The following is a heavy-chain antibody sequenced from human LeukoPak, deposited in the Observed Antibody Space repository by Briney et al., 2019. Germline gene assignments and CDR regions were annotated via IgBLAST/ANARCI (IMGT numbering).Heavy chain of an antibody. J-gene: IGHJ4*02. D-gene: IGHD4-17*01. CDR2: ISSSSSYI. V-gene: IGHV3-21*01. CDR1: GFTFSTYS. CDR3: ARGHTAVTRHFDF. Sequence: GGSLRLSCAASGFTFSTYSMNWVRQAPGKGLEWVSSISSSSSYIYYADSVKGRFTISRDNAKNSLYLQMNSLRAEDTAVYYCARGHTAVTRHFDFWGQGTLVTVSS.